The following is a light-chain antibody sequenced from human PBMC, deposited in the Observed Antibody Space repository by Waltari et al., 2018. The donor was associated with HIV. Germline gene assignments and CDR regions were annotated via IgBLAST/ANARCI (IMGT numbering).Light chain of an antibody. Sequence: DIAMIQSPDSLAVSPGESASISCRSSQTLLHTNGHNYLDWYLQRPGQAPELLIYLGSQRASGVPDRIAGSGSGTSFILKINRVEAEDVGVYYCMHGQQTPVFGQGTKVEIK. CDR2: LGS. CDR1: QTLLHTNGHNY. V-gene: IGKV2-28*01. CDR3: MHGQQTPV. J-gene: IGKJ1*01.